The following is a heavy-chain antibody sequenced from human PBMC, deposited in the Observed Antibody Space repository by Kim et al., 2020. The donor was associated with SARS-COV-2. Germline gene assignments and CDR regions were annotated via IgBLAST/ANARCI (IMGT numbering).Heavy chain of an antibody. CDR2: ISAYNGNT. J-gene: IGHJ6*02. CDR3: ARSRTRDYEILTVKPCTKGVQDYGIDV. D-gene: IGHD3-9*01. CDR1: GYTFTSYG. Sequence: ASVKVSCKASGYTFTSYGISWVRQAPGQGLEWMGWISAYNGNTNYAQKLQGRVTMTTDTSTSTAYMELRSLRSDDTAVYYFARSRTRDYEILTVKPCTKGVQDYGIDVWGQGTTVTVSS. V-gene: IGHV1-18*04.